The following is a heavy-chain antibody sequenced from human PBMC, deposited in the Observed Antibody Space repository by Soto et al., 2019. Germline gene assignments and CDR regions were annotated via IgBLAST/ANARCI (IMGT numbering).Heavy chain of an antibody. CDR2: INSDGSST. CDR1: GFTFSSYW. Sequence: GSLRLSCAASGFTFSSYWMHWVRQAPGKGLVWVSRINSDGSSTSYADSVKGRFTISRDNAKNTLYLQMNSLRAEDTAVYYCARGAGSRYDFWSGPRPGCFDPWGQGTLVTVSS. D-gene: IGHD3-3*01. V-gene: IGHV3-74*01. CDR3: ARGAGSRYDFWSGPRPGCFDP. J-gene: IGHJ5*02.